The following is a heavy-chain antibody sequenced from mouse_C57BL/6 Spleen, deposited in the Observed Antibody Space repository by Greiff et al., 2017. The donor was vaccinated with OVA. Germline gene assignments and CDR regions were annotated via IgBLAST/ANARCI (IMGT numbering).Heavy chain of an antibody. CDR1: GYTFTDYN. CDR2: INPNNGGT. J-gene: IGHJ1*03. V-gene: IGHV1-22*01. CDR3: ARGRAYYGNYVDWYFDV. D-gene: IGHD2-10*01. Sequence: EVKLQESGPELVKPGASVKMSCKASGYTFTDYNMHWVKQSPGKSLEWIGYINPNNGGTSYNQKFKGKATLTANKSSSTAYMELRSLTSEDSAVYYCARGRAYYGNYVDWYFDVWGTGTTVTVSS.